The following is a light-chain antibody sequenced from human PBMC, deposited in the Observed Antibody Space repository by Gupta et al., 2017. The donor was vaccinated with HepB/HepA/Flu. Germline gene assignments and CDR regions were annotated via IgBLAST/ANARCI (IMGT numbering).Light chain of an antibody. CDR3: AAWDDSLPNYV. Sequence: SVLTQPPSASGPPGQRVTISCSGSSSNIGSNYVYWYQQLPGTAPKLLIYRNNQRPSGVPDRFSGSKSGTSASLAISGLRAEDEADYYCAAWDDSLPNYVFGTGTKVTVL. CDR2: RNN. CDR1: SSNIGSNY. J-gene: IGLJ1*01. V-gene: IGLV1-47*01.